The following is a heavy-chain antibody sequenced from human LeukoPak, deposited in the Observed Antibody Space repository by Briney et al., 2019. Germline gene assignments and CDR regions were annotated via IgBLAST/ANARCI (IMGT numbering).Heavy chain of an antibody. CDR1: GYTFTSYG. J-gene: IGHJ4*02. D-gene: IGHD3-9*01. V-gene: IGHV1-18*01. CDR3: ARDPYYDILTGYYAPYFDY. CDR2: ISAYNGNT. Sequence: ASVKVSCKASGYTFTSYGISWVRQAPGQGLEWMGWISAYNGNTNYAQKLQGRVTMTTDTSTSTAYMELRSLRADDTAVYYCARDPYYDILTGYYAPYFDYWGQGTLVTVSS.